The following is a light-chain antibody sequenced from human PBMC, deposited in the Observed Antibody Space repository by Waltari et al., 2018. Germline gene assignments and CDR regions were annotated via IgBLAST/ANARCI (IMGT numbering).Light chain of an antibody. CDR1: NNDIGTYNL. J-gene: IGLJ1*01. CDR3: FSYAGSGYV. Sequence: QSALTQPATVSGSPGQSITISCTGSNNDIGTYNLVSWYLQHPGKAPKLIIFEVTERPSCVSTRFSGSKSVTTASLTISGLQAEDEADYYCFSYAGSGYVFGSGTKVTVL. CDR2: EVT. V-gene: IGLV2-23*02.